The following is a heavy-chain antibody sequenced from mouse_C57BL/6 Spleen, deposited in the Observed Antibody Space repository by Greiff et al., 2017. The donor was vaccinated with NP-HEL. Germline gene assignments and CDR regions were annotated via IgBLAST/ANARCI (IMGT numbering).Heavy chain of an antibody. CDR1: GYAFSSSW. Sequence: VQLQQSGPELVKPGASVKISCKASGYAFSSSWMNWVKQRPGKGLEWIGRIYPGDGDTNYNGKFKGKATLTADKSSSTAYMQLSSLTSEDSAVYFCARGGYSYAMDYWGQGTSVTVSS. CDR2: IYPGDGDT. V-gene: IGHV1-82*01. CDR3: ARGGYSYAMDY. J-gene: IGHJ4*01. D-gene: IGHD2-3*01.